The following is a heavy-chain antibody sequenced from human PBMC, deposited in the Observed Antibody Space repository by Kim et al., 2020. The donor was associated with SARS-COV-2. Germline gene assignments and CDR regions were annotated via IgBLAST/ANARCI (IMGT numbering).Heavy chain of an antibody. CDR3: ARGHLQSIVVVIAPPPYYYYMDL. Sequence: ASVKVSCKASGYTFTSYDINWVRQATGQGLEWMGWMNPNRGNTGYAQKFQGRVTMTRNTSISTAYMELSSLRSEDTAVYYCARGHLQSIVVVIAPPPYYYYMDLWGKGTTVTVSS. V-gene: IGHV1-8*01. J-gene: IGHJ6*03. D-gene: IGHD2-21*01. CDR1: GYTFTSYD. CDR2: MNPNRGNT.